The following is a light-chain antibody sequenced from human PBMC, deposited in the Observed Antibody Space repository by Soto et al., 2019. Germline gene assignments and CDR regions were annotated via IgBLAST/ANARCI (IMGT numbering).Light chain of an antibody. Sequence: DIQMTHSPSSLSASVGDRVTITCRARQSISSYLNWYQQKPGKAPKLLIYAASSLQSGVPSRFSGRGSGTDFTLTMSSMQREDFATYYCQQSYSTPRTLGQGTKVDIK. CDR3: QQSYSTPRT. CDR2: AAS. V-gene: IGKV1-39*01. CDR1: QSISSY. J-gene: IGKJ1*01.